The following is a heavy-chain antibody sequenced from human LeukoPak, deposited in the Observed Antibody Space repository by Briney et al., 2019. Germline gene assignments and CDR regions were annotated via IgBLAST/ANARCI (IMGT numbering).Heavy chain of an antibody. CDR3: ARGCQRHSSGFFCAFDI. V-gene: IGHV3-7*02. CDR2: IKEDGSEK. CDR1: GFTFSNYW. Sequence: PGGSLRLSCAASGFTFSNYWMSWVRQAPGKGLEWVANIKEDGSEKYHVDSVKGRFTVSRDNAKNSLYLQMNSLRAEDTAVYYCARGCQRHSSGFFCAFDIWGQGTMVTVSS. J-gene: IGHJ3*02. D-gene: IGHD3-22*01.